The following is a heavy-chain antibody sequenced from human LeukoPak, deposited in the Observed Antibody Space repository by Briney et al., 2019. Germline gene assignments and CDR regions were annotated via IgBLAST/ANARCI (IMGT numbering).Heavy chain of an antibody. CDR3: AXXXXXMGATVTYT. V-gene: IGHV1-18*01. Sequence: ASVKVSCKASGYTFTSYGISWVRQAPGQGLEWMGWISAYNGNTNYAQKLQGRVTMTRDTSTSTVYMELSSLRSEDTAVYYCAXXXXXMGATVTYTWGQGTLVTVSS. CDR1: GYTFTSYG. J-gene: IGHJ5*02. CDR2: ISAYNGNT. D-gene: IGHD4-17*01.